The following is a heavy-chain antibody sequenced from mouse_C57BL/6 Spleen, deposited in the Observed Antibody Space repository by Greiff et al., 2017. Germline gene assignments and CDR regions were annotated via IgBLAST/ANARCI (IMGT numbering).Heavy chain of an antibody. V-gene: IGHV5-17*01. CDR3: ATNGYDGRGYAMDY. D-gene: IGHD2-2*01. CDR2: ISSGSSTI. Sequence: EVKLVESGGGLVKPGGSLKLSCAASGFTFSDYGMHWVRQAPEKGLEWVAYISSGSSTIYYADTVKGRFTISRDNAKNTLFLQMTSLRAEDTAMYDCATNGYDGRGYAMDYWGQGTSVTVSS. CDR1: GFTFSDYG. J-gene: IGHJ4*01.